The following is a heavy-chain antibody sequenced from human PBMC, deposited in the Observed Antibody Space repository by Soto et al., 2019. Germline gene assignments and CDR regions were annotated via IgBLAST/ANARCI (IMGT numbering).Heavy chain of an antibody. CDR2: IYYSGST. J-gene: IGHJ6*02. CDR3: ARDRMEYSGYDPYYYGMDV. D-gene: IGHD5-12*01. CDR1: VGSISSGGYY. V-gene: IGHV4-31*03. Sequence: SETLSLTCTVSVGSISSGGYYWSWIRQHPGKGLEWIGYIYYSGSTYYNPSLKSRVTMSVDTSKNQFSLKLSSVTAADTAVYYCARDRMEYSGYDPYYYGMDVWGQGTTVTVSS.